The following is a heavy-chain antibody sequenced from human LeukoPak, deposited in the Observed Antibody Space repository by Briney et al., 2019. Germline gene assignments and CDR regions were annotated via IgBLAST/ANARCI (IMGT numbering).Heavy chain of an antibody. CDR2: LDPSGSQK. CDR3: AIWISGNY. J-gene: IGHJ4*02. Sequence: PGGSLRLSCAASGFTFNRSWMNWVRQAPGKGLEWVANLDPSGSQKRYVDSVKGRFIISKDNPGASLYLDMYSLKAEDTAIYYCAIWISGNYWGQGTLVTVSS. CDR1: GFTFNRSW. V-gene: IGHV3-7*01. D-gene: IGHD2-2*03.